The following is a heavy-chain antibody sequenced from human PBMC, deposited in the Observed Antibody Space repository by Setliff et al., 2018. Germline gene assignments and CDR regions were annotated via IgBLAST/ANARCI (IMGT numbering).Heavy chain of an antibody. CDR1: GGSISDYY. J-gene: IGHJ3*02. Sequence: SETLSLTCGGYGGSISDYYWSWIRQPPGKGLEWIGEINHSGSTNYNPSLKSRVTISVDTSKNQFSLKLSSVTAADTAVYYCATRYCSSTSCWGFDIWGQGTMVTVSS. D-gene: IGHD2-2*01. CDR2: INHSGST. CDR3: ATRYCSSTSCWGFDI. V-gene: IGHV4-34*01.